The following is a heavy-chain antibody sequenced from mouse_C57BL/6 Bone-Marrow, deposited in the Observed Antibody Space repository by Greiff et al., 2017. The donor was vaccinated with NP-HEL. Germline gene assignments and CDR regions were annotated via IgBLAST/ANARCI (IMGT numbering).Heavy chain of an antibody. J-gene: IGHJ3*01. D-gene: IGHD2-1*01. CDR1: GFTFSNYW. V-gene: IGHV6-3*01. CDR3: TAALYGNYPAY. CDR2: IRLKDDNYAT. Sequence: EVHLVESGGGLVQPGGSMKLSCVASGFTFSNYWMNWVRQSPEKGLEWVAQIRLKDDNYATHYAESVKGRFTISRDDSTSSVYLQLNYLRAEVTVIYYCTAALYGNYPAYWGQGTLVTVSA.